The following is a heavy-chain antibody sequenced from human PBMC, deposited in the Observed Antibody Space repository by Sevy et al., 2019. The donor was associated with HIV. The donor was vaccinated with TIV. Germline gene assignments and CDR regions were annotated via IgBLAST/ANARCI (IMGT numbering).Heavy chain of an antibody. CDR1: GFTFSSYY. D-gene: IGHD3-22*01. CDR3: ARPRYLSYYYDRGLGAFDI. J-gene: IGHJ3*02. Sequence: GGSLRLSCAASGFTFSSYYMNWVRQAPGKGLEWVANIKQDGSEKYNVDSVKGRFTISRDNAKNSLYLQMNSLRAEDTAVYYCARPRYLSYYYDRGLGAFDIWGQGTMVTVSS. V-gene: IGHV3-7*01. CDR2: IKQDGSEK.